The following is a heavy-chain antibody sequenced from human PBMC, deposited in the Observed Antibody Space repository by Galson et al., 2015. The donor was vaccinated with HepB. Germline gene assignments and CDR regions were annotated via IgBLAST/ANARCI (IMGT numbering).Heavy chain of an antibody. V-gene: IGHV4-31*03. CDR2: MYSSGNT. D-gene: IGHD1-26*01. J-gene: IGHJ4*02. Sequence: LSLTCTVSGGSVISGGYYWTWIRQHPGKGLEWIGYMYSSGNTNYNPSLKSRAIISVDTSKNQFSLKLSSVTAADTAVYYCAGRTDSGSYSPKCYVFWGQGILVTVSS. CDR3: AGRTDSGSYSPKCYVF. CDR1: GGSVISGGYY.